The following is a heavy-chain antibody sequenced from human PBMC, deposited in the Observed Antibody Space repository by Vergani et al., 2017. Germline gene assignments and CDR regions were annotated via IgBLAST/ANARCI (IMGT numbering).Heavy chain of an antibody. J-gene: IGHJ5*02. CDR1: GFTFSSYG. CDR2: IRYDGSNK. Sequence: QVQLVESGGGVVQPGGSLRLSCAASGFTFSSYGMHWVRQAPGKGLEWVAFIRYDGSNKYYADSGKGRFTISRDNSKNTLYLQMNSLRAEDTAVYYCAKRGLRAILCDPWGQGTLVTVSS. V-gene: IGHV3-30*02. CDR3: AKRGLRAILCDP. D-gene: IGHD2-21*01.